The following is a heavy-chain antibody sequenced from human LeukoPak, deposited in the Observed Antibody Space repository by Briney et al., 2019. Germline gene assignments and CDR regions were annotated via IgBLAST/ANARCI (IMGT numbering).Heavy chain of an antibody. D-gene: IGHD3-22*01. CDR2: ISGSGGST. V-gene: IGHV3-23*01. CDR3: AKATYDSSALGY. J-gene: IGHJ4*02. Sequence: GGSLRLSCAASGFTFSSYAMSWVRQAPGKGLEWVSAISGSGGSTYYADSVKGRFTISRDNSKSTLYLQMNSLRAEDTAVYYCAKATYDSSALGYWGQGTLVTVSS. CDR1: GFTFSSYA.